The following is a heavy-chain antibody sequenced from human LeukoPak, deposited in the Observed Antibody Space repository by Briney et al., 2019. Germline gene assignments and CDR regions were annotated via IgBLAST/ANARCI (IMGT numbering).Heavy chain of an antibody. V-gene: IGHV3-30*18. CDR1: GFTFSSYG. CDR3: AKDRIAYCGGDCYSPPDY. CDR2: ISYDGSKK. J-gene: IGHJ4*02. Sequence: GGSLRLSCAASGFTFSSYGMHWVRQAPGKGLEWVAVISYDGSKKYYADSVKGRFTISRDNSKNTLYLQMNSLRAEDTAVYYCAKDRIAYCGGDCYSPPDYWGQGTLVTVSS. D-gene: IGHD2-21*02.